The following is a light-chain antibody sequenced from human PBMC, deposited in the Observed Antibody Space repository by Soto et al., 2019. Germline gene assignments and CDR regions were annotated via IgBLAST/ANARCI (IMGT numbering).Light chain of an antibody. Sequence: EIVLTQSPGTLSLSPGERATLSCRASQSVSSSYLAWYQQKPGQAPRLLIYCASSSATGIPDRFSGSVSGTDFTLTISRLEPEDFAVYYCQQYGSSPWTFGQGTKVEIK. V-gene: IGKV3-20*01. CDR1: QSVSSSY. CDR3: QQYGSSPWT. CDR2: CAS. J-gene: IGKJ1*01.